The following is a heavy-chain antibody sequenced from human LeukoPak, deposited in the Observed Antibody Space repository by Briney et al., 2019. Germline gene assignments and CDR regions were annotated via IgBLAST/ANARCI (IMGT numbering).Heavy chain of an antibody. CDR2: IYSGGST. CDR3: ARLSFLAYCGGDCYSDY. J-gene: IGHJ4*02. D-gene: IGHD2-21*02. Sequence: PGGSLRLSCAASGFTVSSNYMNWVRQAPGKGLEWVSVIYSGGSTSYADSVKGRFTISRDNSKNTLYLQMNSLRAEDTAVYYCARLSFLAYCGGDCYSDYWGQGTLVTVSS. V-gene: IGHV3-66*01. CDR1: GFTVSSNY.